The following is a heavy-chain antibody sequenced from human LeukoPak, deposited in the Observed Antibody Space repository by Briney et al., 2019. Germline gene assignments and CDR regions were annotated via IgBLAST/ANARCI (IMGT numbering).Heavy chain of an antibody. Sequence: SETLSLTCAVYGGSVSGYYWSWIRQPPGKGLEWIGESNHSGSTNYNPSLKSRVTISVDTSKNQFALKLSSVTAADTGVYYWARDGPPRYYYGMDVWGKGTTVTVSS. J-gene: IGHJ6*04. D-gene: IGHD4-17*01. CDR3: ARDGPPRYYYGMDV. CDR2: SNHSGST. V-gene: IGHV4-34*01. CDR1: GGSVSGYY.